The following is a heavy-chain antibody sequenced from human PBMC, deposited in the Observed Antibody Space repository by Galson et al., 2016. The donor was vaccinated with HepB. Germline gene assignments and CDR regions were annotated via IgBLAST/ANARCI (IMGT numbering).Heavy chain of an antibody. J-gene: IGHJ4*02. CDR3: ASMTGTTPGGY. V-gene: IGHV3-53*01. Sequence: CLRLPCAASGFTVSNHYMSWVRPAPGKGRERVSLIYSGGSTYYADAVKGRFTISSGNSQTPLYLQMNSLRAEDTAVYYCASMTGTTPGGYWGQGPLATVSS. CDR1: GFTVSNHY. CDR2: IYSGGST. D-gene: IGHD1-20*01.